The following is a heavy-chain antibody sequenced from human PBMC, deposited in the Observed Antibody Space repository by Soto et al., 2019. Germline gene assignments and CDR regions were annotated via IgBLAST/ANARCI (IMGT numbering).Heavy chain of an antibody. J-gene: IGHJ5*01. Sequence: EVQLLESGGGLVQPGESLRLSCAASGFTFSSYAMTWVRQAPGKGLEWVSSISGSGDYTYFADSVKGRFTISRDNSKDTLYLQMSSLRVEDTAIYYCAKESRSHPHGWFDSWGQGTLVTVSS. CDR3: AKESRSHPHGWFDS. V-gene: IGHV3-23*01. D-gene: IGHD2-15*01. CDR2: ISGSGDYT. CDR1: GFTFSSYA.